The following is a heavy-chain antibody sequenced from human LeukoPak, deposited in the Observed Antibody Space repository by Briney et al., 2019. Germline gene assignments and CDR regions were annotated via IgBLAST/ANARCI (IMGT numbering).Heavy chain of an antibody. CDR2: IDYSGNS. V-gene: IGHV4-30-4*01. CDR1: GGSISSGDYY. J-gene: IGHJ1*01. D-gene: IGHD6-13*01. Sequence: KASETLSLTCTVSGGSISSGDYYWSWIRQPPGKGLEWIGYIDYSGNSNYNPSLKSRVTISVDTSKNQFSLKLSSVTAADTAVYYCAATPEIAAVGYFQHWGQGTLVTVSS. CDR3: AATPEIAAVGYFQH.